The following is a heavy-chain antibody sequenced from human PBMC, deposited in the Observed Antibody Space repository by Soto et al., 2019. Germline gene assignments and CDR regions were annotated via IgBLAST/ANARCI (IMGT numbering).Heavy chain of an antibody. CDR2: ISAYNGNT. D-gene: IGHD3-22*01. Sequence: ASVKVSCKASGYTFTSYGISWVRQAPGQGLEWMGWISAYNGNTNYAQKLQGRVTMTTDTSTSTAYMELRCLRSDDTAVYYDAREWVPVNYDDSSGYGLDAFDIWGQGTMVTVSS. CDR1: GYTFTSYG. J-gene: IGHJ3*02. V-gene: IGHV1-18*01. CDR3: AREWVPVNYDDSSGYGLDAFDI.